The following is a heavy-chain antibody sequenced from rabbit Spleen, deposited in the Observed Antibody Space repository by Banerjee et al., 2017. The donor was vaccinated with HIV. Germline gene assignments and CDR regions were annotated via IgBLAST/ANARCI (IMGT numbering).Heavy chain of an antibody. Sequence: QEQLVESRGGLVKPGGSLKLFCTASRFPFSDKAVMCWVRQAPGKGLEWIACINAITGKAVYANWAKGRFTISKTSSTTVTLHMTSLTAADTATYFCAREIDTSGGGYYFNLWGQGT. J-gene: IGHJ4*01. CDR2: INAITGKA. CDR3: AREIDTSGGGYYFNL. CDR1: RFPFSDKAV. D-gene: IGHD4-1*01. V-gene: IGHV1S45*01.